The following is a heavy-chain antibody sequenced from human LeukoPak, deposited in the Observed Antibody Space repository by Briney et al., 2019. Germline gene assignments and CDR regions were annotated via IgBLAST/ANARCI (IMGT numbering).Heavy chain of an antibody. CDR2: IYSGGST. Sequence: GGSLRLSCAASGFTVSSNYMSWVRQAPGKGLEWVSVIYSGGSTYYADSVKGRFTISRDNSKNTLYLQMNSLRAEDTAVYYCARDSPLYGSGSYYNSWGQGTLVTVSP. V-gene: IGHV3-53*01. J-gene: IGHJ4*02. D-gene: IGHD3-10*01. CDR3: ARDSPLYGSGSYYNS. CDR1: GFTVSSNY.